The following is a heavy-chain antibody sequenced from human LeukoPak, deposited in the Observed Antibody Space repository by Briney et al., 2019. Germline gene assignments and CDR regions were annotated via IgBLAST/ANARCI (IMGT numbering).Heavy chain of an antibody. CDR3: AKPLYPNSGPKVD. V-gene: IGHV3-30*18. J-gene: IGHJ4*02. CDR2: IPDDGSIK. Sequence: PGGSLRLSCAASGLTFSTYGMHWVRQAPGKGLEWVAHIPDDGSIKYYPDSVKGRFTISRDNSENTLYLQINSLRVEDTAVYYCAKPLYPNSGPKVDWGQGTLVTVSA. D-gene: IGHD3-10*01. CDR1: GLTFSTYG.